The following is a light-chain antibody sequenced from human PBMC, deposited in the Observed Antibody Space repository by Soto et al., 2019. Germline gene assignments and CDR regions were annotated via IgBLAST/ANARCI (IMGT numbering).Light chain of an antibody. CDR1: QSISYW. J-gene: IGKJ1*01. CDR2: KAS. CDR3: QQYNNYWT. V-gene: IGKV1-5*03. Sequence: DIQMTQSPSTLSASVGDRVTITCRASQSISYWLAWYQQQPGKAPNLLIYKASSLESGVPSRFSRSGSGTEITLTISSLQPDDFATYYCQQYNNYWTFGQGTKVEIK.